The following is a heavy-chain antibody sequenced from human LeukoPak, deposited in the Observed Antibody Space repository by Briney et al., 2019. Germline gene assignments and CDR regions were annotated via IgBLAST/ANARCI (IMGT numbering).Heavy chain of an antibody. CDR2: ISAYNGNT. CDR1: GYTFTRYG. Sequence: ASVKVSCKASGYTFTRYGISWVRQAPGQGLEWMGWISAYNGNTNYAQKLQGRVTMTTDASTSTAYMELRSLRSDDTAVYYCARGGDYGDYVPPYFDYWGQGTLVTVSS. V-gene: IGHV1-18*01. CDR3: ARGGDYGDYVPPYFDY. J-gene: IGHJ4*02. D-gene: IGHD4-17*01.